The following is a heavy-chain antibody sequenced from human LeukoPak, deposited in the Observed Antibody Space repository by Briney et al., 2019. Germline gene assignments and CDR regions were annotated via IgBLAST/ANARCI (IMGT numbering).Heavy chain of an antibody. Sequence: ASVKVSCKASGYTFTTYYMHWVRQAPGQGLEWMGIFNLSGGSTTYAQKFQGRVTMTRDTSTSTVYMELSSLRSDDTAVYYCATLMTMEVTPFDYWGQGTLVTVSS. D-gene: IGHD4-23*01. CDR2: FNLSGGST. CDR3: ATLMTMEVTPFDY. V-gene: IGHV1-46*01. CDR1: GYTFTTYY. J-gene: IGHJ4*02.